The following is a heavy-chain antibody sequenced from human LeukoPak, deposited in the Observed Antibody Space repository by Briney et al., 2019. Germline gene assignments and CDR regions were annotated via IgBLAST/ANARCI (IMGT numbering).Heavy chain of an antibody. J-gene: IGHJ4*02. V-gene: IGHV3-23*01. Sequence: GSLRLSCAASGFTFSSYAMSWVRQAPEKGLDWVSVISGSAHKIRYADSVKGRFTISRDNSENIVYLQMNNLRAEDTAVYYCAGRVTGYSSGYVYWGQGTLVTVSS. CDR1: GFTFSSYA. CDR2: ISGSAHKI. CDR3: AGRVTGYSSGYVY. D-gene: IGHD5-18*01.